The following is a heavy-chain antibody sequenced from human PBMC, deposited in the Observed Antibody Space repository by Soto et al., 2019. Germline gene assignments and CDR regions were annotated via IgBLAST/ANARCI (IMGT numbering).Heavy chain of an antibody. CDR3: ARDRSYPYGDYVNPNPHENWFDP. CDR1: GYTFTGYY. V-gene: IGHV1-2*04. CDR2: INPNSGGT. D-gene: IGHD4-17*01. Sequence: ASVKVSCKASGYTFTGYYMHWVRQAPGQGLEWMGWINPNSGGTNYAQKFQGWVTMTRDTSISTAYMELSRLRSDDTAVYYCARDRSYPYGDYVNPNPHENWFDPWGQGTLVTVSS. J-gene: IGHJ5*02.